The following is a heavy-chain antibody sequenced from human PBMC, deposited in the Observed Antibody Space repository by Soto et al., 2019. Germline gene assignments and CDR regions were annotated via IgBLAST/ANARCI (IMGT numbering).Heavy chain of an antibody. J-gene: IGHJ5*02. D-gene: IGHD2-15*01. CDR1: GGSIISFY. CDR3: AKEFCDPNGCYGRWLDP. V-gene: IGHV4-59*01. Sequence: LEILSLTCTASGGSIISFYWSWIRQPPGKGLEWIGNVFYSGSTIYNPSLKSRVTISVDTSKNQFSLKLSSVTAADTAVYYCAKEFCDPNGCYGRWLDPWGQGTLVTVSS. CDR2: VFYSGST.